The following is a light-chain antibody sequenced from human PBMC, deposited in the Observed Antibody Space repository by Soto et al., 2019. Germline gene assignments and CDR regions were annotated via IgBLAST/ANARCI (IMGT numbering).Light chain of an antibody. Sequence: QSVLTQPASVSGSPGQSITISCTGTSSDIGIYNYVSWYQQHPGKVPKLMIYDVGNRPSGVSNRFSGSKSGNTASLTISGLQAEDDADYYCFSYSIFSTSVFGGGTKLTVL. V-gene: IGLV2-14*01. CDR3: FSYSIFSTSV. CDR1: SSDIGIYNY. CDR2: DVG. J-gene: IGLJ3*02.